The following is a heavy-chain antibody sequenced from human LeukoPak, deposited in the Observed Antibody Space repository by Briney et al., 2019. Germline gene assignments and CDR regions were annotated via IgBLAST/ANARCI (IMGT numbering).Heavy chain of an antibody. V-gene: IGHV1-2*02. J-gene: IGHJ5*02. D-gene: IGHD3-3*01. CDR3: AREVRFLEWSTPGWFDP. CDR1: GYTFTGYY. CDR2: INPNSGGT. Sequence: GASVKVSCKASGYTFTGYYMHWVRQAPGQGLEWMGWINPNSGGTNYAQKFQGRVTMTRDTSISTAYMELSRLRSDDTAVYYCAREVRFLEWSTPGWFDPWGQGTLVTVSS.